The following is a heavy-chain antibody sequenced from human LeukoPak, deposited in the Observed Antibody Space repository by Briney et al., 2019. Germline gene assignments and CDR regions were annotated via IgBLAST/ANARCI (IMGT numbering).Heavy chain of an antibody. D-gene: IGHD3-16*01. Sequence: GGSLRLSCEASGFTLSTYWMNWVRQVPGKGLDWVVNINPDGSGKRYVDSVKGRFTIARDNADNSLSLQMNSLRAEDTAVYYCASWGAGGNSWGQGPWSPSPQ. CDR1: GFTLSTYW. CDR2: INPDGSGK. V-gene: IGHV3-7*01. J-gene: IGHJ4*02. CDR3: ASWGAGGNS.